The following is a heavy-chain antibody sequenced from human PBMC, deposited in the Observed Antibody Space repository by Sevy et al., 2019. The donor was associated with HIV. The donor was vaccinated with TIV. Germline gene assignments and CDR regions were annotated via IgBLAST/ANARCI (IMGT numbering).Heavy chain of an antibody. J-gene: IGHJ4*02. CDR2: IWFDGSNT. V-gene: IGHV3-33*08. CDR1: GFTFNNAW. Sequence: GGSLRLSCAASGFTFNNAWMHWVRQAPGKGLEWVAVIWFDGSNTFYADSVKGRFTISRDIAENTLHLQMNSLRAEDTAVYYCARDLESYNYGAYGPSFMPDYWGQGTVVTVSS. D-gene: IGHD1-1*01. CDR3: ARDLESYNYGAYGPSFMPDY.